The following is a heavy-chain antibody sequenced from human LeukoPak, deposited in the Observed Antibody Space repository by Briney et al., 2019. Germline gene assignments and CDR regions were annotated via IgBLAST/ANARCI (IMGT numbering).Heavy chain of an antibody. CDR2: ISGSGGST. Sequence: GGSLRLSCAASRFTFSTYAMSWVRQAPGKGLEWVSAISGSGGSTYYADSVKGRFTISRDNSQNTLYLQMNSLRAEDTAVYYCAKEGTKDTRFDYWGQGTLVTVSS. CDR1: RFTFSTYA. J-gene: IGHJ4*02. CDR3: AKEGTKDTRFDY. V-gene: IGHV3-23*01. D-gene: IGHD2-8*01.